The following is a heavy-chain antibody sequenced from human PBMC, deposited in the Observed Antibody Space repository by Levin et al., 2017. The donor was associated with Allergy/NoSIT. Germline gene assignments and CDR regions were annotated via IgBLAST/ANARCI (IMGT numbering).Heavy chain of an antibody. V-gene: IGHV3-23*01. CDR2: VSNDGKYT. D-gene: IGHD1-26*01. Sequence: GESLKISCAASGFTFSTYAMNWVRQAPGQGLEWVSSVSNDGKYTFYADFVEGRFTISRDNSKDTLYLRMNSLRAEDTALYYCAKDDGAAYYSFDAWGQGTLVTVSS. CDR1: GFTFSTYA. CDR3: AKDDGAAYYSFDA. J-gene: IGHJ4*02.